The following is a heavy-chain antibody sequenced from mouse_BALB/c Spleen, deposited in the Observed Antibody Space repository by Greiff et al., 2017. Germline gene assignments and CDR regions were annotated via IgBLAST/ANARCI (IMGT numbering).Heavy chain of an antibody. V-gene: IGHV5-17*02. Sequence: EVQLVESGGGLVQPGGSRKLSCAASGFTFSSFGMHWVRQAPEKGLEWVAYISSGSSTIYYADTVKGRFTISRDNPKNTLFLQMTSLRSEDTAMYYCARELGTSCGFAYWGQGTLVTVSA. CDR2: ISSGSSTI. J-gene: IGHJ3*01. CDR1: GFTFSSFG. CDR3: ARELGTSCGFAY. D-gene: IGHD4-1*01.